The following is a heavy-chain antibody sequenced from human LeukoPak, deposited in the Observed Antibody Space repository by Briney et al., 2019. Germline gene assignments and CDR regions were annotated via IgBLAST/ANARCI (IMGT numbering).Heavy chain of an antibody. CDR1: GGSMSDYY. V-gene: IGHV4-59*12. Sequence: SETLSLTCTVSGGSMSDYYWSWIRQPPGKGLEWIGYIFSTGSTNYNPSLKSRVTISVDTSKNQFSLKLSSVTAADTAVYYCARGLFDPWGQGTLVTVSS. CDR3: ARGLFDP. J-gene: IGHJ5*02. CDR2: IFSTGST.